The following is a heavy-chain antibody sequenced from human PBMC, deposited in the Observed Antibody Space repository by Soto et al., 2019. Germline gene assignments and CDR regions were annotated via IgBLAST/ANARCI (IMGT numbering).Heavy chain of an antibody. D-gene: IGHD2-2*01. V-gene: IGHV4-61*01. Sequence: SQNLSLTCTVSGGSLSRCTYHWSWLRQPPGKGQERIGYIYYRGSTNYNPSLKSQVTISVDTSKNKFSLKLSSVTASDTALYYCARVPFRGRHRRIYYGMDVWGQGTTVT. CDR2: IYYRGST. CDR3: ARVPFRGRHRRIYYGMDV. J-gene: IGHJ6*02. CDR1: GGSLSRCTYH.